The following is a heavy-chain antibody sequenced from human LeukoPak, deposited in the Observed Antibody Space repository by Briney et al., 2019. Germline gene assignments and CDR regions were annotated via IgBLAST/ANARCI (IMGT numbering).Heavy chain of an antibody. V-gene: IGHV1-18*01. CDR1: GYTFTSYG. Sequence: ASVKVSCKASGYTFTSYGISWVRQAPGQGLEWMGWISAYNGNTNYAQRLQGRVTMTTDTSTSTAYMELRSLRSDDTAVYYSARDLVRHCGGDCQFDYWGQGTLVTVSS. CDR2: ISAYNGNT. J-gene: IGHJ4*02. CDR3: ARDLVRHCGGDCQFDY. D-gene: IGHD2-21*02.